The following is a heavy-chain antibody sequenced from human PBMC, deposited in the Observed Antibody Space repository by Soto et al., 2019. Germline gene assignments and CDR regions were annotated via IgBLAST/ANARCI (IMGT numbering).Heavy chain of an antibody. CDR3: EAGGYYTPEYFDY. CDR2: ISAYNGNT. D-gene: IGHD3-3*01. CDR1: GYTFTSYG. Sequence: QVQLVQSGAEVKKPGASVKVSCKASGYTFTSYGISWVRQAPGQGLEWMGWISAYNGNTNYAQKLPGRVTMNTDTXTSTAYMELRRLRSGDTSVYYCEAGGYYTPEYFDYWGQGTPVTVSS. V-gene: IGHV1-18*01. J-gene: IGHJ4*02.